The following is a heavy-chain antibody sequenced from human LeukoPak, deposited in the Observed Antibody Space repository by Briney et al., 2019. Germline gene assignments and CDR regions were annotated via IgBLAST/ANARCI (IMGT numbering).Heavy chain of an antibody. CDR1: GFTFSSYG. Sequence: GGSLRLSCAASGFTFSSYGMHWVRQAPGKGLEWVAVISYDGSNKYYADSVKGRFTISRDNSKNTLYLQMNSLRAEDTAVYYCAGSGYSYGYSYAFDIWGQGTMVTVSS. J-gene: IGHJ3*02. D-gene: IGHD5-18*01. V-gene: IGHV3-30*03. CDR3: AGSGYSYGYSYAFDI. CDR2: ISYDGSNK.